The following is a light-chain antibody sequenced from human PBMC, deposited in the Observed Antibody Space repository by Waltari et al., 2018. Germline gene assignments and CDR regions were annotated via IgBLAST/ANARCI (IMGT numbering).Light chain of an antibody. CDR3: QQYNSYAWT. J-gene: IGKJ1*01. CDR1: QRISSW. CDR2: KAS. Sequence: DIQMTQSPSTLSASVGDRVTITSRASQRISSWLAWYQQKPGKAPKLLIYKASSLESGVPSRFSGSGSGTEFTLTISSLQPDDFATYYCQQYNSYAWTFGQGTKVEIK. V-gene: IGKV1-5*03.